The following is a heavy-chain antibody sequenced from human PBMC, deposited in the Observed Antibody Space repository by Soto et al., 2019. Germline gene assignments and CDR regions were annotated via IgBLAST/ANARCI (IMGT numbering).Heavy chain of an antibody. D-gene: IGHD5-12*01. V-gene: IGHV1-69*13. J-gene: IGHJ4*02. Sequence: SVKVSCKASGGTFSSYAISGVRQAPGQGLEWMGGIIPIFGTANYAQKFQGRVTITADESTSTAYMELSSLRSEDTAVYYCAREGRWLQSRYYFDYWGQGTLVTVSS. CDR2: IIPIFGTA. CDR3: AREGRWLQSRYYFDY. CDR1: GGTFSSYA.